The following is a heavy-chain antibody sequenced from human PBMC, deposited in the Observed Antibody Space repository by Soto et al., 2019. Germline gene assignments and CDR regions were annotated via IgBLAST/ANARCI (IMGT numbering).Heavy chain of an antibody. CDR3: AKGPVEMATTY. Sequence: RGSLRLSCAASGFTFSSYAMSWFRQAPGKGLEWVSAISGSGGSTYYADSVKGRFTISRDNSKNTLHLQMNSLRAEDTAVYYCAKGPVEMATTYWGQGTLVTVSS. CDR1: GFTFSSYA. D-gene: IGHD5-12*01. V-gene: IGHV3-23*01. CDR2: ISGSGGST. J-gene: IGHJ4*02.